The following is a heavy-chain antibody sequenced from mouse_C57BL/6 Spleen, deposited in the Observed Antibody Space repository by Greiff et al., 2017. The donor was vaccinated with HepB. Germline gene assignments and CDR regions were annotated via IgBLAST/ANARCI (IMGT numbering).Heavy chain of an antibody. CDR1: GFTFSDYG. J-gene: IGHJ2*01. CDR3: AREGLGRIPNY. D-gene: IGHD4-1*01. V-gene: IGHV5-17*01. Sequence: DVQLQESGGGLVKPGGSLKLSCAASGFTFSDYGMHWVRQAPEKGLEWVAYISSGSSTIYYADTVKGRFTISRDNAKNTLFLQMTSLRSEDTAMYYCAREGLGRIPNYWGQGTTLTVSS. CDR2: ISSGSSTI.